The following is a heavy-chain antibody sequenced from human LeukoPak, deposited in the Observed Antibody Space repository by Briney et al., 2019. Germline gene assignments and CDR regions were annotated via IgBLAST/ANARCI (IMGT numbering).Heavy chain of an antibody. J-gene: IGHJ3*02. CDR2: MHYSGST. V-gene: IGHV4-59*01. D-gene: IGHD2-15*01. CDR3: ARETKYCSGGSCYSDGLDI. Sequence: SETLSLTCTVSGGSISSYYWSWIRQPPGKGLEWIGYMHYSGSTNYNPSLKSRVTISVDTSKKQFSLELSSVTAADTAVYYCARETKYCSGGSCYSDGLDIWGQGTMVTVSS. CDR1: GGSISSYY.